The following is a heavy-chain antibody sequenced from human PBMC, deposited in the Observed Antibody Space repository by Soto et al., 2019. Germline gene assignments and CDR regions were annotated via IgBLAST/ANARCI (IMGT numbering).Heavy chain of an antibody. Sequence: SETLSLTCTVSGVSISSGDYYWSWIRQTPGKGLEWIGYIYYSENTYYNPSLKSRVAISGDTSKNQFSLKLSSVTAADTAVYYCARRVAVAGKKYYYGMDVWGQGTTVTVSS. D-gene: IGHD6-19*01. CDR1: GVSISSGDYY. CDR3: ARRVAVAGKKYYYGMDV. V-gene: IGHV4-30-4*01. CDR2: IYYSENT. J-gene: IGHJ6*02.